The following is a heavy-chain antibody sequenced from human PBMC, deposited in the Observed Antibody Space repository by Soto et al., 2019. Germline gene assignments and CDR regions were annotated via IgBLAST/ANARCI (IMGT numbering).Heavy chain of an antibody. CDR3: AKIQATATAPHQPDY. J-gene: IGHJ4*02. Sequence: GGSLRLSCAASGFTFSSYAMSWVRPAPGKGLEWVSAISGSGGSTYYADSGKGRFTSSRDNSKNTLYLQMNNLTAEDTDAYYCAKIQATATAPHQPDYWGQGTLVTVSS. CDR2: ISGSGGST. CDR1: GFTFSSYA. V-gene: IGHV3-23*01. D-gene: IGHD4-17*01.